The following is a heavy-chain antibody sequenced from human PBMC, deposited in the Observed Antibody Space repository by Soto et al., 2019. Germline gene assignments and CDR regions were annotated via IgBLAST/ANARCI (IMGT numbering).Heavy chain of an antibody. CDR1: GYTFTSYY. CDR2: INPSGGST. Sequence: ASVKVSCKASGYTFTSYYMHWVRQAPGQGLEWMGIINPSGGSTSYAQKFQGRVTMTRDTSTSTVYMELSSLRSEDTAVYYCARSYDYDFWSGPSSYWFDPWGQGTLVTVSS. J-gene: IGHJ5*02. V-gene: IGHV1-46*01. D-gene: IGHD3-3*01. CDR3: ARSYDYDFWSGPSSYWFDP.